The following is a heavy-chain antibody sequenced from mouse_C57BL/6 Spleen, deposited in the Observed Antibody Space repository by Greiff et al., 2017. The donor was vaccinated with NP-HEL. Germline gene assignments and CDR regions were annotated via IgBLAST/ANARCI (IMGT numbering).Heavy chain of an antibody. CDR2: IWGDGST. CDR3: AKRLPPYWYFDV. J-gene: IGHJ1*03. V-gene: IGHV2-3*01. D-gene: IGHD2-2*01. Sequence: VKLQESGPGLVAPSHCLSITCTVSGFSLTSYGVSWVRQPPGKGLEWLGVIWGDGSTNYHSALISRLSISKDNSKSQVFLKLNSLQTDDTATYYCAKRLPPYWYFDVWGTGTTVTVSS. CDR1: GFSLTSYG.